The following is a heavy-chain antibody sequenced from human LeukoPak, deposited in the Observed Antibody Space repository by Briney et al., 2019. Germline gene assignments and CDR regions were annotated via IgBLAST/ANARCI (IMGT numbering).Heavy chain of an antibody. CDR2: IYYSGST. CDR1: GGSISSSSYY. Sequence: PETLSLTCAVSGGSISSSSYYWGWIRQPPGKGLEWIGNIYYSGSTYYNPSLKSRVTISVDTSKNQLSLKLSSVTAADTAVYYCARQGYSSGNYWGQGTLVTVSS. V-gene: IGHV4-39*01. CDR3: ARQGYSSGNY. J-gene: IGHJ4*02. D-gene: IGHD6-19*01.